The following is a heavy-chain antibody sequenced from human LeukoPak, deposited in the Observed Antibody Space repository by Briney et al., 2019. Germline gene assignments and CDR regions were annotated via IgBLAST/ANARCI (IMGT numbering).Heavy chain of an antibody. CDR1: GGSISSSSYY. J-gene: IGHJ4*02. CDR2: IYYSGST. V-gene: IGHV4-61*01. D-gene: IGHD6-13*01. Sequence: PSETLSLTCTVSGGSISSSSYYWSWIRQPPGKGLEWIGYIYYSGSTNYNPSLKSRVTISVDTSKDQFSLKLSSVTAADTAVYYCARQTQQGITAAGLDYWGQGTLVTVSS. CDR3: ARQTQQGITAAGLDY.